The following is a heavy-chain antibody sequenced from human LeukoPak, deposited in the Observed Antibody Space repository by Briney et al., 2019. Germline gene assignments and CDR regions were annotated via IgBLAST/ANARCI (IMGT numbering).Heavy chain of an antibody. V-gene: IGHV1-69*05. CDR2: IIPIFGTA. CDR1: GGTFSSYT. Sequence: SVKVSCRASGGTFSSYTITWVRQAPGQGLEWMGGIIPIFGTANYAQKFQGRVTMTTDTSTSTAYMELRSLRSDDTAVYYCARYVDTAMVKFDPWGQGTLVTVSS. D-gene: IGHD5-18*01. CDR3: ARYVDTAMVKFDP. J-gene: IGHJ5*02.